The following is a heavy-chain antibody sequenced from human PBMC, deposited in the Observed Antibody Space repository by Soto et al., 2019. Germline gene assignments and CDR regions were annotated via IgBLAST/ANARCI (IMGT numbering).Heavy chain of an antibody. CDR3: AHAYGGRSLY. J-gene: IGHJ4*02. V-gene: IGHV2-5*02. CDR1: GFSLTTDRVG. Sequence: QITLKESGPTLVKPTQTLTLTCTFSGFSLTTDRVGVGWIRQPPGEALEWLAVIYWDDSKTYRPSLESRRTIPKDTSKTQVPLTMTNMDSLDTATYYCAHAYGGRSLYWGQGTLVTVSS. CDR2: IYWDDSK. D-gene: IGHD1-26*01.